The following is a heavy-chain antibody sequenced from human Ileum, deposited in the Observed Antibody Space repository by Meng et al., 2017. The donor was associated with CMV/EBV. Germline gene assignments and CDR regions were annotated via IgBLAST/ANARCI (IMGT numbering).Heavy chain of an antibody. J-gene: IGHJ4*02. CDR2: VSGSGSST. CDR1: GFTFTTYA. CDR3: AKGSPGYCTTSTCSNFFDY. D-gene: IGHD2-2*01. V-gene: IGHV3-23*01. Sequence: GGSLRLSCAASGFTFTTYAMSWVRQPPGKGLEWVSSVSGSGSSTFYADSVKGRFSISRDSSKNTLNLQMNGLRAEDTAVYFCAKGSPGYCTTSTCSNFFDYWGQGTLVTVSS.